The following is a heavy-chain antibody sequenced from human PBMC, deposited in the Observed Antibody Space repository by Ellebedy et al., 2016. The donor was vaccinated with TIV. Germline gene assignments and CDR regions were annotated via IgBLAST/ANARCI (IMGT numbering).Heavy chain of an antibody. J-gene: IGHJ6*02. CDR3: ARGKRHYYYDGMDV. Sequence: GESLKISCAVSGFTFSSHAMHWVRQAPGKGLEWVATISYTGGSQNYADYVKGRFTISRDNSKDTLYLQMTSLRPEDTAVYYCARGKRHYYYDGMDVWGQGTTVTVSS. CDR2: ISYTGGSQ. V-gene: IGHV3-30-3*01. CDR1: GFTFSSHA.